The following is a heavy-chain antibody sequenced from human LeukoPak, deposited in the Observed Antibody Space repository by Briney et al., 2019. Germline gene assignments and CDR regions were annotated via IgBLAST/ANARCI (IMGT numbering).Heavy chain of an antibody. D-gene: IGHD3-22*01. J-gene: IGHJ3*02. CDR1: GFTFSSYE. CDR2: ISSSSSYI. CDR3: ARDLDYYDSSGYYYPHAFDI. V-gene: IGHV3-21*01. Sequence: GGSLRLSCAASGFTFSSYEMSWVRQAPGKGLEWVSSISSSSSYIYYADSVKGRFTISRDNAKNSLYLQMNSLRAEDTAVYYCARDLDYYDSSGYYYPHAFDIWGQGTMVTVSS.